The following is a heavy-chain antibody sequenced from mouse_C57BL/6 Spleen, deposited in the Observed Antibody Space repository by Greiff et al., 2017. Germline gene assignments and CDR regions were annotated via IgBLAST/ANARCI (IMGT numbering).Heavy chain of an antibody. CDR3: TADYGYGEAY. Sequence: EVKLVESGGGLVQPGGSMKLSCVASGFTFSNYWMNWVRQSPEKGLEWVAQIRLKSDNYATHYAESVKGRFTISRDDSKSSVYLQMNNLRAEDTGIYYCTADYGYGEAYWGQGTLVTVSA. CDR2: IRLKSDNYAT. V-gene: IGHV6-3*01. J-gene: IGHJ3*01. CDR1: GFTFSNYW. D-gene: IGHD2-2*01.